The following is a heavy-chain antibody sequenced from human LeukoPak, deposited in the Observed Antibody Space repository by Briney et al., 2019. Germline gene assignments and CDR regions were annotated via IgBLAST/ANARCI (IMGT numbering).Heavy chain of an antibody. J-gene: IGHJ4*02. Sequence: SVKVSCRASETFSSHSITWVRQAPGQGLEWMGRIIPIVDLVNSAQKFQGRVTFTADKSTTTAYMELSSLRSEDTAVYYCARAEEDRSGSFCGGYWGQGTLITVSS. D-gene: IGHD3-10*01. CDR1: ETFSSHS. CDR3: ARAEEDRSGSFCGGY. V-gene: IGHV1-69*04. CDR2: IIPIVDLV.